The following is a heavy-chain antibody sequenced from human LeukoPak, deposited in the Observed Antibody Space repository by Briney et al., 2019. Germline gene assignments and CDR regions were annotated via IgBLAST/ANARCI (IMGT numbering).Heavy chain of an antibody. CDR2: IHRSGST. CDR3: AREIVGGFNPGAY. CDR1: PDSTTSNF. Sequence: PSETLSLTCTVSPDSTTSNFWSWVRQPPGKGLEWIGEIHRSGSTNYNPSLQSRVTISIDRSKNQIALELSSVTAADTAVYYCAREIVGGFNPGAYWGQGTLVTVSS. J-gene: IGHJ4*02. D-gene: IGHD1-14*01. V-gene: IGHV4-4*02.